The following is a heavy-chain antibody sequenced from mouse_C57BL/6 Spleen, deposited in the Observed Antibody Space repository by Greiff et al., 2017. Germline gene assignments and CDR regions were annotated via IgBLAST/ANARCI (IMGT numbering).Heavy chain of an antibody. CDR3: EKGYYGSSSVFAY. V-gene: IGHV1-26*01. CDR1: GYTFTDYY. CDR2: ISPNNGGT. D-gene: IGHD1-1*01. Sequence: VQLQQSGPELVKPGASVKISCTASGYTFTDYYMNWVKQTHGKSLEWIGDISPNNGGTSYNKKFKGKATLTVDKSSSTAYMELRSLTSEDSAVNYCEKGYYGSSSVFAYWGQGTLVTVSA. J-gene: IGHJ3*01.